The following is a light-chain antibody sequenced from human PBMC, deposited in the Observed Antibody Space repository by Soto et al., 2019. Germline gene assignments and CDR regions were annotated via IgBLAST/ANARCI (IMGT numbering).Light chain of an antibody. Sequence: QSALTQPPSASGTPGQRVTISCSGSSSNIGSNYVYWYQQLPGTAPKLLIYRNNQRPSGVPDRFSGSKSGTSASLAISGLRSEDEADYYCAPWDNSLSAYVFGTGTKVTV. CDR1: SSNIGSNY. V-gene: IGLV1-47*01. J-gene: IGLJ1*01. CDR3: APWDNSLSAYV. CDR2: RNN.